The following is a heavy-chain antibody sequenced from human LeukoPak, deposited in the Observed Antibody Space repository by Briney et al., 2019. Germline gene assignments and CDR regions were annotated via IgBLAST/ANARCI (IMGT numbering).Heavy chain of an antibody. D-gene: IGHD3-9*01. J-gene: IGHJ4*02. CDR1: GGSFSGYY. Sequence: PSETLSLTCAVYGGSFSGYYWSWIRQPPGKGLEWIGEINHSGSTNYNPSLKSRVTISVDTSKNQFPLKLSSVTAADTAVYYCARGDFDWLLLYWGQGTLVTVSS. V-gene: IGHV4-34*01. CDR2: INHSGST. CDR3: ARGDFDWLLLY.